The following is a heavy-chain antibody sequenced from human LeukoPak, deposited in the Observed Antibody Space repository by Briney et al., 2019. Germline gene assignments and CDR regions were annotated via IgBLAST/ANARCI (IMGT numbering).Heavy chain of an antibody. V-gene: IGHV3-7*01. J-gene: IGHJ4*02. CDR2: IKQDGSEK. CDR3: ARDSAGNDY. Sequence: PGGSLRLSCEASGFTFSTYWMSWVRQAPGKGLEWVANIKQDGSEKDYVDSVKGRFTISRDNAKNSLYLQMNSLRAEDTAMYYCARDSAGNDYWGQGTLVTVSS. D-gene: IGHD6-13*01. CDR1: GFTFSTYW.